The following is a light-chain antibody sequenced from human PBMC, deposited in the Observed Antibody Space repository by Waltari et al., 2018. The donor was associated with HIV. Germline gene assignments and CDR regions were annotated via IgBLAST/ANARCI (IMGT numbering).Light chain of an antibody. Sequence: QSALTQPRSVSGSLGLSVRIPCTGLRSDVGSYKRVSSYQQHPGKPPKHIISSVRERPSGVADRFSAAKSANTASLTISRLQADDEAEYYCCSYAGTYKVFGTGTQVTVL. CDR3: CSYAGTYKV. J-gene: IGLJ1*01. CDR2: SVR. V-gene: IGLV2-11*01. CDR1: RSDVGSYKR.